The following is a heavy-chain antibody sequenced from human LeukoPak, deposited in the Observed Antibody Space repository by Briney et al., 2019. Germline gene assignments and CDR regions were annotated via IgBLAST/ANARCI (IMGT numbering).Heavy chain of an antibody. J-gene: IGHJ4*02. CDR2: ISSSGSTI. V-gene: IGHV3-48*03. CDR1: GFTFSSYE. Sequence: PGGSLRLSCAASGFTFSSYEMNWVRQAPGKGLEWVSYISSSGSTIYYADSVKVRFTISRDNAKNSLYLQMNSLRAEDTAVYYCARDSGYSSSWAPFDYWGQGTLVTVSS. CDR3: ARDSGYSSSWAPFDY. D-gene: IGHD6-13*01.